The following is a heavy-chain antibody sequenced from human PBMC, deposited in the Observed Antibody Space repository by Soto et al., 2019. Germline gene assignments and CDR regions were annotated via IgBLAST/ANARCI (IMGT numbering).Heavy chain of an antibody. V-gene: IGHV2-70*11. J-gene: IGHJ4*02. D-gene: IGHD2-15*01. CDR1: GFSLSTSGMC. CDR3: ARTGDDGVVVAANFMSGLGY. CDR2: IDWDDDK. Sequence: SGPTLVNPTQPLTLTSTFSGFSLSTSGMCVSWIRQPPGKALEWLARIDWDDDKYYSTSLKTRLTISKDTSKILVVLTMTNVGPVDTAAYYCARTGDDGVVVAANFMSGLGYWGQ.